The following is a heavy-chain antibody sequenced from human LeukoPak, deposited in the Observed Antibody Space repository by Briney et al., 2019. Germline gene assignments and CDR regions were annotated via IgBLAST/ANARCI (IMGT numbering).Heavy chain of an antibody. CDR1: GFTFSNYD. Sequence: QPGGSLRLSCAASGFTFSNYDMSWVRQAPGKGLEWVSVISGSGGSTHYADSVKGRLTISRDNSKNTLYLQMNSLRAEDTAVYYCAKEMVNYVWGSYRHSEALDIWGQGTMVTVSS. J-gene: IGHJ3*02. CDR2: ISGSGGST. CDR3: AKEMVNYVWGSYRHSEALDI. D-gene: IGHD3-16*02. V-gene: IGHV3-23*01.